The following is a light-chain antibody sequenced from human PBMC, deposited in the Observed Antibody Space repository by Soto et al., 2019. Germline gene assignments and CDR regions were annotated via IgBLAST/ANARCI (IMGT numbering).Light chain of an antibody. J-gene: IGLJ2*01. CDR2: DTT. V-gene: IGLV1-40*01. CDR1: HSDIGAGYG. Sequence: QSVLTQPPSVTGAPGQRVTISCTGSHSDIGAGYGVHWYQQFPHSAPKLLIYDTTNRPSGVPDRFSGSRSGTSASLAITGLQAEDEADYYCQSFDSSRIGLLFSGGTQLTVL. CDR3: QSFDSSRIGLL.